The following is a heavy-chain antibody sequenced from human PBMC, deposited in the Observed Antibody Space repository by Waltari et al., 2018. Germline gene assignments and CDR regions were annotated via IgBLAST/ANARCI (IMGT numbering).Heavy chain of an antibody. V-gene: IGHV1-69*13. CDR1: GGTFSSYA. J-gene: IGHJ4*02. CDR3: ARGGLRFLDQGVFDY. D-gene: IGHD3-3*01. CDR2: IIPIVGTA. Sequence: QVQLVQSGAEVKKPGSSVKVSCKASGGTFSSYAISWVRQAPGQGLEWMGGIIPIVGTANYAQKVQGRVTITADESTSTAYMELSSLRSEDTAVDYCARGGLRFLDQGVFDYWGQGTLVTVSS.